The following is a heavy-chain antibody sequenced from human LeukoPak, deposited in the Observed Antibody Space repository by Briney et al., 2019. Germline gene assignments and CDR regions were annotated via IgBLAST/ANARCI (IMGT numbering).Heavy chain of an antibody. CDR2: IRYDGSEK. D-gene: IGHD1-14*01. V-gene: IGHV3-30*02. Sequence: PGGSLRLSCVASGFMFSSHGMHWVRQAPGEGLEWVSFIRYDGSEKFYADSVKGRFTISRDNSKNTLYLQMSSLRAEDTAVYYCAKEGPAVVRGGYNWFDPWGQGTLVTVSS. CDR3: AKEGPAVVRGGYNWFDP. CDR1: GFMFSSHG. J-gene: IGHJ5*02.